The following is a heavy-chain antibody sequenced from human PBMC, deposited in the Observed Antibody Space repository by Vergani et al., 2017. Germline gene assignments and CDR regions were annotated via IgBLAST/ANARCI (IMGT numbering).Heavy chain of an antibody. Sequence: QVQLQESVPGLVKPSQTLSLTCAVSGGSISSGGYYWSWIRQPPGKGLEWIGEINHSGSTNYNPSLETRVTISGDTSKNQFSLKLNSVTAADTAVYYCGRVADFYGLGSRRLDLWGQGILVTVSS. CDR1: GGSISSGGYY. D-gene: IGHD3-10*01. CDR3: GRVADFYGLGSRRLDL. J-gene: IGHJ5*02. V-gene: IGHV4-61*08. CDR2: INHSGST.